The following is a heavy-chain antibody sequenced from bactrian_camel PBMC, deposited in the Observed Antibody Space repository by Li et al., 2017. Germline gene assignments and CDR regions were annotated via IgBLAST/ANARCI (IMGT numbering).Heavy chain of an antibody. CDR3: AAGIPEIYTTSRLCARDSFAY. D-gene: IGHD4*01. V-gene: IGHV3S53*01. Sequence: HVQLVESGGGSVQAGGSLLLSCAASGNTYSTNCMGWFRQFPGKEREGVASINKVGTTTYADSVKGRFTISRDNTNNTLTLQMNSLKPEDTAMYYCAAGIPEIYTTSRLCARDSFAYWGQGTQVTVSS. CDR1: GNTYSTNC. CDR2: INKVGTT. J-gene: IGHJ4*01.